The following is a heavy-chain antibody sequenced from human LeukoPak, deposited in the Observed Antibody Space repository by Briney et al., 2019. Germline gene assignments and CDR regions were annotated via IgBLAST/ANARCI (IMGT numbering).Heavy chain of an antibody. D-gene: IGHD3-10*01. CDR2: ISYDGKVS. CDR1: GFTFSNYG. CDR3: AKEGNARASHYLDY. J-gene: IGHJ4*02. V-gene: IGHV3-30*18. Sequence: GGSLRLSCVASGFTFSNYGMQWVRQAPGKGLEWLTVISYDGKVSHYADSVKGRFTVSRDNSENTLFLQMNSLRAEDTAMYFCAKEGNARASHYLDYWGQGTLVTVSS.